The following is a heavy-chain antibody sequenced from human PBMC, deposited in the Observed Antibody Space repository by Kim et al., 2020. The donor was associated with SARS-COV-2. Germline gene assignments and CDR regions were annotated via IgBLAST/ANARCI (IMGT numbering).Heavy chain of an antibody. CDR2: ISSSSSYI. J-gene: IGHJ6*02. D-gene: IGHD5-12*01. Sequence: GGSLRLSCAASGFTFSSYSMNWVRQAPGKGLEWVSSISSSSSYIYYADSVKGRFTISRDNAKNSLYLQMNSLRAEDTAVYYCARERVGAEGYSGYDYYYYYGMDVWGQGTTVTVSS. CDR3: ARERVGAEGYSGYDYYYYYGMDV. V-gene: IGHV3-21*01. CDR1: GFTFSSYS.